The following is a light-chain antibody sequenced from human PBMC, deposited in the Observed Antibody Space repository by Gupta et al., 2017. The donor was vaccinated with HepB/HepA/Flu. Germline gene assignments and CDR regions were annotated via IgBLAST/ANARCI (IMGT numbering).Light chain of an antibody. Sequence: QSALTQPASVSRSPGQSLTISCTGTSSDGGNYNLDYWYQQHPGKAPKLMIYEVSKRPSGVSNRFSGSKSGNTASLTISGLQAEDEADYYCCSYAGSSTFDVVFGGGTKLTVL. CDR1: SSDGGNYNL. V-gene: IGLV2-23*02. CDR3: CSYAGSSTFDVV. CDR2: EVS. J-gene: IGLJ2*01.